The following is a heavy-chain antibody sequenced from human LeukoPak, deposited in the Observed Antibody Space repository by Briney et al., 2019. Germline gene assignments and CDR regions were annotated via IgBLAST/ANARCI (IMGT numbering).Heavy chain of an antibody. Sequence: SETLPLTCTVSGGSISSDNYYWSWIRQPAGKGLEWIGRIYTSGSTNYNPSLKSRVTISVDTSKNQFSLKLSSVTAADTAVYYCARDLGGSSSSLIDYWGQGTLVTVSS. CDR2: IYTSGST. CDR1: GGSISSDNYY. J-gene: IGHJ4*02. CDR3: ARDLGGSSSSLIDY. V-gene: IGHV4-61*02. D-gene: IGHD6-6*01.